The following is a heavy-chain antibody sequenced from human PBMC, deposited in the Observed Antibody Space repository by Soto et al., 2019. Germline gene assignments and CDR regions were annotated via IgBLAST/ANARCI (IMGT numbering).Heavy chain of an antibody. CDR3: ARDGILRDGGPGAAYFDY. D-gene: IGHD2-21*01. Sequence: QVQLVQSGAEVKKPGSSVKVSCKASGGTFSSYTISWVRQAPGQGLEWMGRIIPILGIANYAQKFQGRVTITADKSTSTAYMELSSLRSEDTAVYYCARDGILRDGGPGAAYFDYWGQGTLVTVSS. CDR1: GGTFSSYT. V-gene: IGHV1-69*08. CDR2: IIPILGIA. J-gene: IGHJ4*02.